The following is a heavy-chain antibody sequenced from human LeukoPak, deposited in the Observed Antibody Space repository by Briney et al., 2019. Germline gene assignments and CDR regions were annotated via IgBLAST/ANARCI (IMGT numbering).Heavy chain of an antibody. J-gene: IGHJ3*02. Sequence: GGSLRLSCAASGFTFSSYSMNWVRQAPGKGLEWVSSISSSSSYIYYADSVKGRFTTSRDNAKNSLYPQMNSLRAEDTAVYYCARDKSVAYYYDSSGYDAFDIWGQGTMVTVSS. CDR1: GFTFSSYS. D-gene: IGHD3-22*01. V-gene: IGHV3-21*01. CDR3: ARDKSVAYYYDSSGYDAFDI. CDR2: ISSSSSYI.